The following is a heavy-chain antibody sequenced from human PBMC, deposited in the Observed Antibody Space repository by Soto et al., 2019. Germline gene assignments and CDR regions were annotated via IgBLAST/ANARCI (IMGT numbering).Heavy chain of an antibody. D-gene: IGHD3-10*01. CDR1: GFTFSSYA. CDR3: ARAKWFGDLFGDVFDL. CDR2: ISGSGGST. V-gene: IGHV3-23*01. Sequence: EVQLLESGGGLVQPGGSLGLSCAASGFTFSSYAMSWVRQAPGKGLEWVSAISGSGGSTYYADSAKGRRTISRDNSKNTMYLQMNSLRAEDTAMYYCARAKWFGDLFGDVFDLWGQGTMVTVSS. J-gene: IGHJ3*01.